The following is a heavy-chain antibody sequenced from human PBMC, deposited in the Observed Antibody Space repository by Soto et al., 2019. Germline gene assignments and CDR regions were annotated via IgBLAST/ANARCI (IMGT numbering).Heavy chain of an antibody. CDR3: TRDGSHYDYIWGSYRRPPTPPPFDY. CDR1: GFTFGDYA. D-gene: IGHD3-16*02. Sequence: PGGSLRLSCTASGFTFGDYAMSWFRQAPGKGLEWVGFIRSKAYGGTTEYAASVKGRFTISRDDSKSIAYLQMNSLKTEDTAVYYCTRDGSHYDYIWGSYRRPPTPPPFDYWGQGTLVTVSS. CDR2: IRSKAYGGTT. J-gene: IGHJ4*02. V-gene: IGHV3-49*03.